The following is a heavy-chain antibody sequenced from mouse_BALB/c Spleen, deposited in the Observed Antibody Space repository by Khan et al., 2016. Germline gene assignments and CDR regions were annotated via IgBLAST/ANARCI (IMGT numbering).Heavy chain of an antibody. V-gene: IGHV9-3-1*01. J-gene: IGHJ4*01. CDR2: INTYTGEP. CDR3: ARPWDGYYDYYAMDY. CDR1: GYTFTNYG. Sequence: QIQLVQSGPELKKPGETVKISCKASGYTFTNYGMNWVKQAPGKGLKWMGWINTYTGEPTYADDFKGRFAFSLETSASTAYLQINNLKNEDTATYVWARPWDGYYDYYAMDYWGQGTSVTVSS. D-gene: IGHD2-3*01.